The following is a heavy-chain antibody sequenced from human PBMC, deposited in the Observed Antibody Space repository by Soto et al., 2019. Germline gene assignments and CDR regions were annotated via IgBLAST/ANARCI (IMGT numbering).Heavy chain of an antibody. Sequence: PGGSLRLSCTASGFTFSSNCWPWVRQAPGKGLEWVAVISDDGSNKYYADSVKGRFTISRDNYKNPLYLQMNSLRAEDKAVYYCAKDGTGGYGMDVWGQGTTVTVSS. CDR1: GFTFSSNC. D-gene: IGHD6-13*01. CDR3: AKDGTGGYGMDV. CDR2: ISDDGSNK. V-gene: IGHV3-30*18. J-gene: IGHJ6*02.